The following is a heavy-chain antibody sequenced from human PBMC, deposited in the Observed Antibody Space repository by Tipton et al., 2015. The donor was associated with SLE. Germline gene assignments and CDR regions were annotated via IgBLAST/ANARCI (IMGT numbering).Heavy chain of an antibody. J-gene: IGHJ3*02. CDR2: INHSGST. CDR3: ARGEQWLVFAFDI. CDR1: GGSFSGYY. D-gene: IGHD6-19*01. V-gene: IGHV4-34*01. Sequence: TLSLTCAVYGGSFSGYYWSWIRQPPGKGLEWIGEINHSGSTNYNPSLKSRVTISVDPSKNQFSLKLSSVTAADTAVYYCARGEQWLVFAFDIWGQGTMVTVSS.